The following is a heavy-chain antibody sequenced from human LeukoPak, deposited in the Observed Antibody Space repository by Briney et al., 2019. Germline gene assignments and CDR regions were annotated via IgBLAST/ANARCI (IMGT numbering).Heavy chain of an antibody. V-gene: IGHV4-34*01. CDR3: ARRSVETVMARPFDY. J-gene: IGHJ4*02. D-gene: IGHD5-18*01. CDR1: GGSFSGYY. Sequence: PSETLSLTCAVYGGSFSGYYWSWIRQPPGKGLEWIGEINHSGSTNYNPSLKSRVTISVDTSKNQFSLRLSSVTAADTALYYCARRSVETVMARPFDYWGQGTLVIVSS. CDR2: INHSGST.